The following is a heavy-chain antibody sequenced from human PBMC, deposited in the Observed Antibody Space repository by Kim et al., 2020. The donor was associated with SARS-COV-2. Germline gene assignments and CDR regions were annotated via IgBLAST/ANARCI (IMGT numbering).Heavy chain of an antibody. CDR3: ARDTYGDYALDY. J-gene: IGHJ4*02. V-gene: IGHV3-48*02. Sequence: GVSLRLSCAASGFTFSSYSMNWVRQAPGKGLEWVSYISGSSRTIYYADSVKGRFTISRDNAENSLYLQMNSLRDEDTAVYYCARDTYGDYALDYWGQGTLVTVSS. D-gene: IGHD4-17*01. CDR1: GFTFSSYS. CDR2: ISGSSRTI.